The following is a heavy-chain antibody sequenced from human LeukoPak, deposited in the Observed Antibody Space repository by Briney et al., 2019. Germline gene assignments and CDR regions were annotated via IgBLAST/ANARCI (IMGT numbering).Heavy chain of an antibody. CDR2: IYTSGST. Sequence: PSQTLSLTCTVSGGSISNGSYYWSWIRQPAGKGLEWIGRIYTSGSTNYNPSLKSRVTISVDTSKNQFSLKLSSVTAADTAVYYCARDLPKGMLGAWGQGTLVTVSS. J-gene: IGHJ5*02. D-gene: IGHD2-8*01. V-gene: IGHV4-61*02. CDR3: ARDLPKGMLGA. CDR1: GGSISNGSYY.